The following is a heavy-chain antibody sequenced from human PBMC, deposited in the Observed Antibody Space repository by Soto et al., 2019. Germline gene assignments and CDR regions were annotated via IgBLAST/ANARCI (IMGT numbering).Heavy chain of an antibody. D-gene: IGHD3-10*01. CDR2: ISYDGSNK. CDR3: AKDPRLQYMVRGVTADNYYYYYGMDV. J-gene: IGHJ6*02. Sequence: GGSLRLSCAASGFTFSSYGMHWVRQAPGKGLEWVAVISYDGSNKYYADSVKGRFTISRDNSKNTLYLQMNSLRAEDTAVYYCAKDPRLQYMVRGVTADNYYYYYGMDVWGQGTTVTVSS. CDR1: GFTFSSYG. V-gene: IGHV3-30*18.